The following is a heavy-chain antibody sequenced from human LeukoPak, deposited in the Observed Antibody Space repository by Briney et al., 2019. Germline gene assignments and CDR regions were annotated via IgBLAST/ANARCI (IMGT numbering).Heavy chain of an antibody. J-gene: IGHJ5*02. CDR2: INHSGST. D-gene: IGHD6-19*01. CDR3: ARGPQWLTQYNWFDP. Sequence: SETLSLTCAVDGGSFSGYHWSWIRQPPGKGLEWIGEINHSGSTNYNPSHKSRVTISVATSKNQFSLKLSSVTAADTAVYYCARGPQWLTQYNWFDPWGQGTLVTVSS. V-gene: IGHV4-34*01. CDR1: GGSFSGYH.